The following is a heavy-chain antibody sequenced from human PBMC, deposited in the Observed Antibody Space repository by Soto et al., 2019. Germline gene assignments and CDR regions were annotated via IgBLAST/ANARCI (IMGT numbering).Heavy chain of an antibody. D-gene: IGHD6-13*01. V-gene: IGHV1-8*01. CDR1: GYTFTSYD. Sequence: GASVKVSCKASGYTFTSYDINWVRQATGQGLEWMGWMNPNSGNTGYAQKFQGRVTMTRNTSISTAYMELSSLRSEDTAVYYCARAPGEAAAGYYYYYMDVWGKGTTVTVSS. CDR3: ARAPGEAAAGYYYYYMDV. J-gene: IGHJ6*03. CDR2: MNPNSGNT.